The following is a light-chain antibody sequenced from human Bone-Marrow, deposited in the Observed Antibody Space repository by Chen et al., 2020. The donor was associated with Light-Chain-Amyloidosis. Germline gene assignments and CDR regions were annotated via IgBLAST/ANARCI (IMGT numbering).Light chain of an antibody. CDR2: AAS. CDR3: LQDYNYPRT. J-gene: IGKJ1*01. Sequence: AIQMTQSPSSLSASIGDRVTITCRASQGIRNDLGWYQQKPGKAPKLLIYAASSLQSGVPSRFSGSGSGTDFTLTISSLQPADFATYYCLQDYNYPRTFGQGTKVEIK. V-gene: IGKV1-6*01. CDR1: QGIRND.